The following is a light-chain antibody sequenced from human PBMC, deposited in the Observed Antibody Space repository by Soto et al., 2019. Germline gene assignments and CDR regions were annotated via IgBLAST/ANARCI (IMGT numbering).Light chain of an antibody. V-gene: IGKV3-20*01. J-gene: IGKJ4*01. CDR3: LQYKTWPLT. Sequence: EIVLTQSPGTLSLSPGERATLSCRASQSVSSRFLAWYQQKPGQAPRLLMYGASNRATGIPDRFSGAGSGNDFILIISRRETGDFSHEYCLQYKTWPLTFGGGNKVEIK. CDR2: GAS. CDR1: QSVSSRF.